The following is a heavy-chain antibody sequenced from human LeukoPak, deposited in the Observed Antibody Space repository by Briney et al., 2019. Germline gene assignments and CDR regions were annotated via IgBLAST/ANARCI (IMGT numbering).Heavy chain of an antibody. V-gene: IGHV1-46*01. CDR3: ARATHRAGDAFDI. J-gene: IGHJ3*02. CDR2: INPSGGTT. Sequence: ASVKVSCKASGYTFTSYHMHWVRQAPGQGLEWMGIINPSGGTTNYAQKFQGRVTMTTDTSTSTAYMEMRSLRSDDTAVYYCARATHRAGDAFDIWGQGTMVTVSS. D-gene: IGHD3-10*01. CDR1: GYTFTSYH.